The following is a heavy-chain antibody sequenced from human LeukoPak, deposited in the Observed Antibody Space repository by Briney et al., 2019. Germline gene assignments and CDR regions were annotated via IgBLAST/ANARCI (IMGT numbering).Heavy chain of an antibody. CDR3: AKTKPSIAAAGKNYLDY. D-gene: IGHD6-13*01. CDR2: IRYDGSNK. J-gene: IGHJ4*02. CDR1: GFTFSSYG. Sequence: GGSLRLSCAASGFTFSSYGMHWVRQAPGKGLEWVAFIRYDGSNKYYADSVKGRFTISRDNSKNTLYLQMNSLRAEDTAVYYCAKTKPSIAAAGKNYLDYWGQGTLVTVSS. V-gene: IGHV3-30*02.